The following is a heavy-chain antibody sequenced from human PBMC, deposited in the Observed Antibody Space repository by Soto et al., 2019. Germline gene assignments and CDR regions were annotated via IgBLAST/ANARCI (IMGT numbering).Heavy chain of an antibody. V-gene: IGHV3-30-3*01. CDR3: ARCWGTGDGSILGYNGFDP. Sequence: QEQVVESGGGVVQPGRSLRLSCVASGFTVSGYSIHWFRQAPGKGLEWVSLISYDGTKKDYADSVKGRFTISRDISQNXLXPQRNSLRPDDTAVYYFARCWGTGDGSILGYNGFDPWGQGTLVIVSS. D-gene: IGHD1-1*01. CDR1: GFTVSGYS. J-gene: IGHJ5*02. CDR2: ISYDGTKK.